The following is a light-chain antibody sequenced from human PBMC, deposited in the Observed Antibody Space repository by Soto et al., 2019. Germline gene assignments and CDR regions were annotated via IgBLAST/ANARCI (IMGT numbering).Light chain of an antibody. CDR3: GSYTNSTYVV. CDR2: EVS. J-gene: IGLJ2*01. Sequence: QSALTQPASVPGSPRQSITIPCSGTSSDLGGYNYVSWYQHHPGKAPKLMIYEVSNRPSGVSNRFSGSKSGNTASLTISGLQADDGADYYGGSYTNSTYVVFGGGTKVTVL. V-gene: IGLV2-14*01. CDR1: SSDLGGYNY.